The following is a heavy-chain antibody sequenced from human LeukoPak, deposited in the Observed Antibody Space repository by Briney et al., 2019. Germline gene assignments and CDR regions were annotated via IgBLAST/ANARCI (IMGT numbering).Heavy chain of an antibody. J-gene: IGHJ4*02. CDR2: ISSSSSTI. CDR1: GFTFSSYS. D-gene: IGHD6-6*01. Sequence: GGSLRLSCAASGFTFSSYSMNWVCQAPGRGLEWVSYISSSSSTIYYADSVKGRFAISRDNAKNSLYLQMNSLRAEDTAVYYCARDWDSSPSGVYWGQGTLVTVSS. CDR3: ARDWDSSPSGVY. V-gene: IGHV3-48*01.